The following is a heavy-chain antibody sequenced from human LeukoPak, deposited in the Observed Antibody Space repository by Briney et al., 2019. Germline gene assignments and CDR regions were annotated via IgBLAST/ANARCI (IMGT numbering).Heavy chain of an antibody. J-gene: IGHJ5*02. CDR1: GYSFTNYW. V-gene: IGHV5-51*01. CDR3: ARSQGYCSGGSCLQGDWFDP. D-gene: IGHD2-15*01. Sequence: GESLKISCKGSGYSFTNYWIGWVRPMPGKGLDWMGIIYPGYSDTRYSPSFQGQVTISADKSISTAYLQWGSLKASDTAMYYCARSQGYCSGGSCLQGDWFDPWGQGTLVTVSS. CDR2: IYPGYSDT.